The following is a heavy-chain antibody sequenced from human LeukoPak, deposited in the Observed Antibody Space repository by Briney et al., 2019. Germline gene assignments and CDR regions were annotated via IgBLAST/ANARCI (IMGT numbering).Heavy chain of an antibody. Sequence: RGSLRLSCAASGFTFSSYGMHWVRQAPGKGLEWVAVISYDGSNKYYADSVKGRFTISRDNSKNTLYLQMNSLRAEDTAVYYCAKVRRSGYYYFDYWGQGTLVTVSS. CDR1: GFTFSSYG. D-gene: IGHD3-22*01. V-gene: IGHV3-30*18. J-gene: IGHJ4*02. CDR2: ISYDGSNK. CDR3: AKVRRSGYYYFDY.